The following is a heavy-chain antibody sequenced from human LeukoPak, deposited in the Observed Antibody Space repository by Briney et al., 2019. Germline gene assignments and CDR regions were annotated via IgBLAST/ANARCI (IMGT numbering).Heavy chain of an antibody. J-gene: IGHJ4*02. Sequence: GESLKVSCKGSGYSFTTYWIGWVRQMPGKGLEWMGIIYPGDSDTRYSPSFQGQVTISADKSISTAYLQWSSLKASDTAIYYCARRAYYDTSGDQALDYWGQGTLVTVSS. D-gene: IGHD3-22*01. CDR1: GYSFTTYW. CDR2: IYPGDSDT. CDR3: ARRAYYDTSGDQALDY. V-gene: IGHV5-51*01.